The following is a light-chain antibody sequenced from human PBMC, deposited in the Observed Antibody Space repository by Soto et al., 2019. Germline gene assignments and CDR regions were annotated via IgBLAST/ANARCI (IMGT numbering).Light chain of an antibody. CDR2: EAS. V-gene: IGLV2-18*01. Sequence: QSALTQPASVSGSPGQSITISCTGTSSDVGGYNRVSWYQQPPGTAPKLIIYEASNRPSGVPDRFSGSKSGNTASLTISGLQAADEVDYYCSLYTSENTYVFGTGTKLTVL. CDR1: SSDVGGYNR. CDR3: SLYTSENTYV. J-gene: IGLJ1*01.